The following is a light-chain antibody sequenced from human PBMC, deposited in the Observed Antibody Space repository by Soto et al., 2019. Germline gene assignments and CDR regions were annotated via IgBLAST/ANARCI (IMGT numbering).Light chain of an antibody. CDR1: SSNIWAGYG. CDR2: VNS. J-gene: IGLJ3*02. CDR3: QSYYSSLSGWV. Sequence: QSVLTQPPSVSGPPGQRVTISCTGNSSNIWAGYGVHWYQQLPGTAPKLLIYVNSNRPSGVPDRFSGSKSGASASLAITGLQAEDEADYYCQSYYSSLSGWVFGGGTKLTVL. V-gene: IGLV1-40*01.